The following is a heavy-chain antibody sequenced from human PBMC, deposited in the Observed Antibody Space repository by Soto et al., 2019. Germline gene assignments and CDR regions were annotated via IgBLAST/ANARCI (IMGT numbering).Heavy chain of an antibody. CDR2: IIPMFGIT. D-gene: IGHD3-10*01. Sequence: QVQLVQSGAEVKRPGSSVKVSCNVSGGTLSSYGFNWVRQAPGQGLEWMGGIIPMFGITNHTQKFQDRITMSAGASTNTPYIELIRLGAADTAIYYCANERGDGLITWGRGILLTVSP. V-gene: IGHV1-69*12. CDR3: ANERGDGLIT. J-gene: IGHJ5*02. CDR1: GGTLSSYG.